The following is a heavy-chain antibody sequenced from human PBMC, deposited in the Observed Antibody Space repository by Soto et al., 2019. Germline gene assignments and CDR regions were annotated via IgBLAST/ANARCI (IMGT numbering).Heavy chain of an antibody. D-gene: IGHD3-3*01. CDR2: IWYDGSNK. V-gene: IGHV3-33*01. CDR1: GFTFSSYG. CDR3: AREPNDFWSGYYYYYGMDV. J-gene: IGHJ6*02. Sequence: PGGSLRLSCAASGFTFSSYGMHWVRQAPGKGLEWVAVIWYDGSNKYYADSVKGRFTIPRDNSKNTLYLQMNSLRAEDTAVYYCAREPNDFWSGYYYYYGMDVWGQGTTVTVSS.